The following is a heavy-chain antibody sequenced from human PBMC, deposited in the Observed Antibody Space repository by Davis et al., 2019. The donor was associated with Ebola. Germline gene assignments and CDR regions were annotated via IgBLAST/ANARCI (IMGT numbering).Heavy chain of an antibody. Sequence: PGGSLRLSCAASGFTFSSYWMHWVRQAPGKGLEWVANIKQDGSEKYYVDSVKGRFTISRDNAKNSLYLQMNSLRAEDTAVYYCARDSWARTKSSSWYKKDYGMDVWGQGTTVTVSS. CDR3: ARDSWARTKSSSWYKKDYGMDV. CDR2: IKQDGSEK. D-gene: IGHD6-13*01. J-gene: IGHJ6*02. CDR1: GFTFSSYW. V-gene: IGHV3-7*01.